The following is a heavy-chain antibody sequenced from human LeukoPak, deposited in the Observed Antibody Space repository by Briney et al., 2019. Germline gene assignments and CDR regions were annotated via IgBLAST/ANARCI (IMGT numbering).Heavy chain of an antibody. Sequence: GGSLRLSCAASGFTFSSYAMSWVRQAPGKGLEWVSAISGSGGSTYYADSVKGRFTISRDNSKNTLYLQMNSLRAEDTAVYYCAEDARWELRAYYFDYWGQGTLVTVSS. CDR3: AEDARWELRAYYFDY. V-gene: IGHV3-23*01. CDR1: GFTFSSYA. CDR2: ISGSGGST. D-gene: IGHD1-26*01. J-gene: IGHJ4*02.